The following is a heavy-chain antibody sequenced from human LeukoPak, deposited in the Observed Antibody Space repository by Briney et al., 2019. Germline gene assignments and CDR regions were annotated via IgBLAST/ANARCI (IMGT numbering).Heavy chain of an antibody. CDR1: GFTFSSYE. J-gene: IGHJ4*02. V-gene: IGHV3-48*03. D-gene: IGHD6-19*01. Sequence: GGSLRLSCAVSGFTFSSYEMNWVRQAPGKGLEWVSYISSSGTTIYYADSVKGRFTISRDNAKNSLYLQMNSLRAGDTAVYYCARSIRCLLSSGCFDYWGQGTLVTVSS. CDR3: ARSIRCLLSSGCFDY. CDR2: ISSSGTTI.